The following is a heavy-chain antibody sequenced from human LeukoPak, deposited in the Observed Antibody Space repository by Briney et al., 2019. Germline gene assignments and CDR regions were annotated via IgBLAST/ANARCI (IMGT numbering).Heavy chain of an antibody. J-gene: IGHJ4*02. CDR1: GYTFTSYY. D-gene: IGHD2-2*01. CDR3: ARDHYCSSTSCYEDY. CDR2: INPSGGST. V-gene: IGHV1-46*01. Sequence: GASVKVSXKASGYTFTSYYMHWMRQAPGQGLEWIGIINPSGGSTSYAQKFQGRVTMTRDTSTSTVYMELSSLRSEDTAVYYCARDHYCSSTSCYEDYWGQGTLVTVSS.